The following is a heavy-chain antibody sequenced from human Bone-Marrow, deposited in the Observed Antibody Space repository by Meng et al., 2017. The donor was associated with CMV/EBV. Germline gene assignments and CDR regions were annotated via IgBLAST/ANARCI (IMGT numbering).Heavy chain of an antibody. D-gene: IGHD2-21*01. CDR3: VRDVAN. CDR1: GFTFDDYG. V-gene: IGHV3-20*04. Sequence: GESLKISCAASGFTFDDYGMSWVRQAPGKGLEWVSGINWNGGSTGYADSVKGRFTISRDNSKNTLYLQMNSLRAEDTAVYYCVRDVANWGQGTLVTVSS. J-gene: IGHJ4*02. CDR2: INWNGGST.